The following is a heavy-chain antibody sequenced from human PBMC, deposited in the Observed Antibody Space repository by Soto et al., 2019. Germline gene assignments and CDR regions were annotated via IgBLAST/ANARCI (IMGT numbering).Heavy chain of an antibody. V-gene: IGHV3-30-3*01. J-gene: IGHJ4*02. D-gene: IGHD3-16*01. CDR3: ARELMITLGGVKWSDGEKNFDY. CDR1: GFTFSSYA. Sequence: QVQLVESGGGVVQPGRSLRLSFAASGFTFSSYAMHWVRQAPGKGLEWVAVISYDGSNKYYADSVKGRFTISRDNSKNTLYLQMNSLRAEDTAVYYCARELMITLGGVKWSDGEKNFDYWGQGTLVTVSS. CDR2: ISYDGSNK.